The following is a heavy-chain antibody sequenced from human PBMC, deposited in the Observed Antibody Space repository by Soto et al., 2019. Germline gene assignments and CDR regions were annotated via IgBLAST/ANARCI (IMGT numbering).Heavy chain of an antibody. CDR3: ARGPSGDKVDY. D-gene: IGHD7-27*01. J-gene: IGHJ4*02. V-gene: IGHV4-30-4*01. CDR1: GGSITAVNSC. CDR2: IYNGGTT. Sequence: QVQLQESGPGLVKPSETLSLTCTVSGGSITAVNSCWSWIRQSPDKGLEWIGRIYNGGTTYNNPSLTSRVTISVDTSNNQFSLKLSSVSAADTAVYYCARGPSGDKVDYWGQGTLVTVSS.